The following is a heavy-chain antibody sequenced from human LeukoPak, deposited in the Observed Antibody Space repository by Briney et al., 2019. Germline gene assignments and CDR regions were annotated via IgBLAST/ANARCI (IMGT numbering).Heavy chain of an antibody. V-gene: IGHV4-39*07. D-gene: IGHD3-16*01. J-gene: IGHJ5*02. CDR1: SGSIISTTYY. CDR2: IDYTGST. CDR3: ARFTPQGYGWGGYNRFDP. Sequence: SETLSLTCTVSSGSIISTTYYWGRIRQPPGKGLEWVGSIDYTGSTCYNPSLKSRVTISVDTSKNHFSLKLTSVTAADTAVYYCARFTPQGYGWGGYNRFDPWGQGTLVTVSS.